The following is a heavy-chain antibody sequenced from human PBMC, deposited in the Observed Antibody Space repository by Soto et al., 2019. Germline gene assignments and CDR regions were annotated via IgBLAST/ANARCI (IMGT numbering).Heavy chain of an antibody. CDR3: ARGVVVVAASQLGWFDP. Sequence: QVQLVQSGAEVKKPGSSVKVSCKASGGTFSRDAISWVRQAPGQGLEWMGGIIPMFGTAKYVQKFQGRLTITADESTNTAYMELRSLRSADTAVYYCARGVVVVAASQLGWFDPWGQGTLVTVSS. V-gene: IGHV1-69*01. J-gene: IGHJ5*02. D-gene: IGHD2-15*01. CDR1: GGTFSRDA. CDR2: IIPMFGTA.